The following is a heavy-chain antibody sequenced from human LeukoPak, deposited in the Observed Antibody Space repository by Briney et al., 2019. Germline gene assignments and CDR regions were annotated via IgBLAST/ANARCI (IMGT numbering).Heavy chain of an antibody. CDR3: ARAPYDSSGYYPAFVDY. CDR1: GYSFTSYW. Sequence: GESLKISCKGSGYSFTSYWISWVRQMPGKGLEWMGRIDPSDSYTNYSPSFQGHVTISADKSISTAYLQWSSLKASDTAMYYCARAPYDSSGYYPAFVDYWGQGTLVTVSS. D-gene: IGHD3-22*01. V-gene: IGHV5-10-1*01. CDR2: IDPSDSYT. J-gene: IGHJ4*02.